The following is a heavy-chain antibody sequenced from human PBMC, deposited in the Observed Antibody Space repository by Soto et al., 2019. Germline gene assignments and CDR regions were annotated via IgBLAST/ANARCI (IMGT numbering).Heavy chain of an antibody. CDR1: GASVSSTYW. CDR3: ARYNAASGTYYFDF. Sequence: SETLSLTCAVSGASVSSTYWWSWVRQPPGKGPEWIGEINHRGSANYNPSLKSRVTISADISKSHFSLRLTSVMAADTAVYYCARYNAASGTYYFDFWGQGARVTVS. J-gene: IGHJ4*02. CDR2: INHRGSA. V-gene: IGHV4-4*02. D-gene: IGHD6-13*01.